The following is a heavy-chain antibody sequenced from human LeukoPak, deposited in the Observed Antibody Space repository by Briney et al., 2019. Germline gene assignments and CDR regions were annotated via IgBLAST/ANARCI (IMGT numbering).Heavy chain of an antibody. CDR3: ARRLVTARTTVFAS. D-gene: IGHD2-21*02. Sequence: PGGSLRLSCAASGFTFSSYAMGWVRQAPGKGLEWVSAISGSGDDTYYADSVKGRFTISRDNSKNTLYLQMNSLRAEDTAVYYCARRLVTARTTVFASWGQGTLVTVSS. CDR1: GFTFSSYA. CDR2: ISGSGDDT. J-gene: IGHJ4*02. V-gene: IGHV3-23*01.